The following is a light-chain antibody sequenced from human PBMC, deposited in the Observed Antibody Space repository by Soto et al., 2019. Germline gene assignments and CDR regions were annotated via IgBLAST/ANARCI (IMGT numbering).Light chain of an antibody. CDR3: QQYGSASPLT. J-gene: IGKJ5*01. CDR1: QSVSSSY. Sequence: EILLTQSPGTLSLSPGERATLSCRASQSVSSSYLAWYQQKPGQAPRLLIYGASSRATGIPDRFSGSGSGTDFTLTISRLEPEDFAVYYCQQYGSASPLTFGQGTRLEIK. V-gene: IGKV3-20*01. CDR2: GAS.